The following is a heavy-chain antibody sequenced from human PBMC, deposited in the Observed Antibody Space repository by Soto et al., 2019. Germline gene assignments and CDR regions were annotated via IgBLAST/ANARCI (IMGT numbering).Heavy chain of an antibody. CDR2: IYSGGST. J-gene: IGHJ6*02. V-gene: IGHV3-66*01. Sequence: GGSLRLSCAASGFTVSSNYMSWVRQAPGKGLEWVSVIYSGGSTYYADSVKGRFTISRDNSKNTLYLQMNSLRAEDTAVYYCARDRSVVVVAATLNYSYYYGMDVWGQGTTVTVSS. CDR1: GFTVSSNY. D-gene: IGHD2-15*01. CDR3: ARDRSVVVVAATLNYSYYYGMDV.